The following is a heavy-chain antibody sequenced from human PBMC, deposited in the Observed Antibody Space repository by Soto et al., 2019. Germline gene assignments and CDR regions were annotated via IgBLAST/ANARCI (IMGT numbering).Heavy chain of an antibody. D-gene: IGHD1-26*01. CDR1: GLTFTDYW. CDR2: IKQDESEK. Sequence: PGGSLRLSCVTYGLTFTDYWMSWVRQAPGKGLEWVANIKQDESEKNYLDSVKGRFTISRDNAKNSLYLQMNSLRAEDTAVYYCASDWFRGTYYLRGVTYFFEEWGQGAPVTVSS. CDR3: ASDWFRGTYYLRGVTYFFEE. V-gene: IGHV3-7*03. J-gene: IGHJ4*02.